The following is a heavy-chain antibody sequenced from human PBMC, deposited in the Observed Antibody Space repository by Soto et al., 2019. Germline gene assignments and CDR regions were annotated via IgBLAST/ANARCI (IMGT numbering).Heavy chain of an antibody. V-gene: IGHV1-69*13. D-gene: IGHD3-22*01. Sequence: SVKVSCKASGGTFSSYAISWVRQAPGQGLEWMGGIIPIFGTANYAQKFQGRVTITADESTSTAYMELSSLRSEDTAVYYCATTNFYYDSSGYWIPYYYYGMDVWGQGTTVPVSS. CDR2: IIPIFGTA. CDR1: GGTFSSYA. J-gene: IGHJ6*02. CDR3: ATTNFYYDSSGYWIPYYYYGMDV.